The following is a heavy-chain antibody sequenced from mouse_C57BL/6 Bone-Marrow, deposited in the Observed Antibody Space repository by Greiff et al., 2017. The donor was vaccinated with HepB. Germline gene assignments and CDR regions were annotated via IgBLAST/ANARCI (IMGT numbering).Heavy chain of an antibody. CDR3: ARREDGSSPYYYAMDY. D-gene: IGHD1-1*01. CDR1: GYTFTDYY. CDR2: IFPGSGST. V-gene: IGHV1-75*01. J-gene: IGHJ4*01. Sequence: QVQLQQSGPELVKPGASVKISCKASGYTFTDYYINWVKQRPGQGLEWIGWIFPGSGSTYYNEKFKGKATLTVDKSSSTAYMLLSSLTSEDSAVYFCARREDGSSPYYYAMDYWGQGTSVTVSS.